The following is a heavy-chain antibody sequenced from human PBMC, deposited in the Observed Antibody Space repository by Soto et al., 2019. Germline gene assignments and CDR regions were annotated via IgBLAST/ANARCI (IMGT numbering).Heavy chain of an antibody. CDR3: ARDFMVVVTDGMDV. CDR1: GFTFISYS. Sequence: KPWGSLRLSCAASGFTFISYSINFFRHSPLKWLEWVSSISSSSSYIYYADSVEGRFTISRDNAKNSLYLQMNSLRAEDTAVYYCARDFMVVVTDGMDVWGQGTTVTVSS. J-gene: IGHJ6*02. D-gene: IGHD2-15*01. CDR2: ISSSSSYI. V-gene: IGHV3-21*01.